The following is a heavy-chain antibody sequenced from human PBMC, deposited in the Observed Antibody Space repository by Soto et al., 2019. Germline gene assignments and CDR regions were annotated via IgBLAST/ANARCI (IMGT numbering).Heavy chain of an antibody. CDR1: GYSFTSYW. J-gene: IGHJ6*04. CDR2: IYPGDSDT. Sequence: PGESLKISCKGSGYSFTSYWIGWVRQMPGKGLEWMGIIYPGDSDTRYSPSFQGQVTISADKSISTAYLQWSSLKTSDPAMYYCARSQCGSTSCYEVYYYGIEVWGKGSRVTVGS. CDR3: ARSQCGSTSCYEVYYYGIEV. D-gene: IGHD2-2*01. V-gene: IGHV5-51*01.